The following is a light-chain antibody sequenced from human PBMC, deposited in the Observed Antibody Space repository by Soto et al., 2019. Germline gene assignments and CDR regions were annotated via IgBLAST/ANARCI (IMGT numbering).Light chain of an antibody. CDR1: QSVSSSY. Sequence: EIVLTQSPGTLSLSPGGRATVSCRASQSVSSSYLAWYQQIPGQAPRLLIYGASSRATGIPDRFSGSGSGTDFTLTISRLESADFAVYYCQQYGSSPWTFGQGTKVDIK. J-gene: IGKJ1*01. V-gene: IGKV3-20*01. CDR2: GAS. CDR3: QQYGSSPWT.